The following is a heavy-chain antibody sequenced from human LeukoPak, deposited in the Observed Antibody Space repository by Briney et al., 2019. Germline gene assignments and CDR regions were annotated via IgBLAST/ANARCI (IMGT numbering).Heavy chain of an antibody. CDR1: GGSISSSSYY. CDR2: IYYSGST. V-gene: IGHV4-39*07. J-gene: IGHJ4*02. D-gene: IGHD6-19*01. Sequence: PSETLSLTCTVSGGSISSSSYYWGWIRQPPGKGLEWIGSIYYSGSTYYNPSLKSRVTISVDTSKNQFSLKLSSVTAADTAVYYCAREYSSGHTEYFDYWGQGTLVTVSS. CDR3: AREYSSGHTEYFDY.